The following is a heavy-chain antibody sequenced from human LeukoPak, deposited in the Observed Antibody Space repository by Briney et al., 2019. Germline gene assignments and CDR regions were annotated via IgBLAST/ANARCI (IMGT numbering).Heavy chain of an antibody. CDR2: ITYYNGNT. V-gene: IGHV1-18*04. CDR1: GYTFTSYG. D-gene: IGHD2-2*01. CDR3: ARDMSDIVVVPAANGAFDI. Sequence: ASVKVSCKASGYTFTSYGMNWVRQAPGKGLEWMGLITYYNGNTNYAQNLQGRVTMTTDTSTSTAYMKLRSLRSDDTAGYYCARDMSDIVVVPAANGAFDIWGQGTTVTVSS. J-gene: IGHJ3*02.